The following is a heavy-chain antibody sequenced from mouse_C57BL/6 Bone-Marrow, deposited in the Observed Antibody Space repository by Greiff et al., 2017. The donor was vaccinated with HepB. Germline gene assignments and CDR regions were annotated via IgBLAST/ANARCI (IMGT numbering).Heavy chain of an antibody. D-gene: IGHD4-1*01. CDR3: ARSWDYAMDY. CDR2: IYPRSGNT. V-gene: IGHV1-81*01. CDR1: GYTFTSYG. Sequence: VMLVESGAELARPGASVKLSCKASGYTFTSYGISWVKQRTGQGLEWIGEIYPRSGNTYYNEKFKGKATLTADKSSSTAYMELRSLTSEDSAVYFCARSWDYAMDYWGQGTSVTVSS. J-gene: IGHJ4*01.